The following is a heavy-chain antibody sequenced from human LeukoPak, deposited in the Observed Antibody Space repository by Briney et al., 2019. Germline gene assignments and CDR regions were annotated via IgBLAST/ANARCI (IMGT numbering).Heavy chain of an antibody. CDR3: ATRYYSSSWFSTNWFDP. CDR1: GGSISSYY. D-gene: IGHD6-13*01. J-gene: IGHJ5*02. V-gene: IGHV4-59*08. CDR2: IYYSGST. Sequence: SETLSLTCTVSGGSISSYYWSWIRQPPGKGLEWIGYIYYSGSTNYNPSLKSRVTISVDTSKNQFSLKLSSVTAADTAVYYCATRYYSSSWFSTNWFDPWGQGTLVTVSS.